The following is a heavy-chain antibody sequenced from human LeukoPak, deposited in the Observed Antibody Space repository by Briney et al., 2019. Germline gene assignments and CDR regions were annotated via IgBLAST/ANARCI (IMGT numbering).Heavy chain of an antibody. D-gene: IGHD4-17*01. CDR2: ISGSGSTT. CDR3: AKGYGDYGFLPFDY. Sequence: GGSLRLSCAASGFTFSSYAMNWVRQAPGKGLEWVSAISGSGSTTYFADSVKGRFTISRDISKNTLYLQMNSLRAEDTAVYYCAKGYGDYGFLPFDYWGQGTLVTVSS. CDR1: GFTFSSYA. J-gene: IGHJ4*02. V-gene: IGHV3-23*01.